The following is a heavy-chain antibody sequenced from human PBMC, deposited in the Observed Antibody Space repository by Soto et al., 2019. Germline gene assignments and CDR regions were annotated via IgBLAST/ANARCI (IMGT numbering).Heavy chain of an antibody. Sequence: SETLSLTCTVSGGSITSSNYYWGWIRQPPGKGLEWIGSMYYSGSTYYNPSLKSRVTISVDTSKNQFSLRQDSVTAADTAVYYSARNGAAYCGSTGCYPPQGWFDPWGQGTLVTVSS. D-gene: IGHD2-2*01. J-gene: IGHJ5*02. V-gene: IGHV4-39*01. CDR2: MYYSGST. CDR3: ARNGAAYCGSTGCYPPQGWFDP. CDR1: GGSITSSNYY.